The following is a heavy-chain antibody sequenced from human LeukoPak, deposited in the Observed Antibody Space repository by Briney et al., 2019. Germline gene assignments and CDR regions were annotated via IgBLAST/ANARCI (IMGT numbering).Heavy chain of an antibody. J-gene: IGHJ4*02. CDR1: GGSISSDSDY. Sequence: PSETLSLTXTVSGGSISSDSDYWSWIGQPAGKGLEWIGRIYSGSTDYNPSLRSRLTISVDTSKNQFSLKLSSVTAADTAVYYCARGRVSGTTLYFDYWGQGTLFTVSS. V-gene: IGHV4-61*02. CDR3: ARGRVSGTTLYFDY. CDR2: IYSGST. D-gene: IGHD1-1*01.